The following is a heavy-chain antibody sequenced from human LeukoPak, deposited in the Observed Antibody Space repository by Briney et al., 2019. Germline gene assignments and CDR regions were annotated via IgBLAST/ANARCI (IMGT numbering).Heavy chain of an antibody. J-gene: IGHJ4*02. CDR2: ISWNSGSI. CDR1: GFTFDDYA. Sequence: PPGGSLRLSCAASGFTFDDYAMHWVRQAPGKGLEWVSGISWNSGSIGYADSVKGRFTISRDNAKNSLYLHMNSLRAEDTALYYCAKAGSYCSSTSCYVSYFDYWGQGTLVTVSS. D-gene: IGHD2-2*01. CDR3: AKAGSYCSSTSCYVSYFDY. V-gene: IGHV3-9*01.